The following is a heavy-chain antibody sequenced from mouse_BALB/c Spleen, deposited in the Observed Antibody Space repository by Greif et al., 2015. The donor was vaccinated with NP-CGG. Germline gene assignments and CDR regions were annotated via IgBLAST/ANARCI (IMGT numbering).Heavy chain of an antibody. CDR1: GYTFTDYE. CDR2: IDPETGGT. Sequence: QVQLQQSGAELVRPGASVTLSCKASGYTFTDYEMHWVKQTPVHGLEWIGAIDPETGGTAYNQKFKGKATLTADKSSSTAYMELRSLTSEDSAVYYCTKGDGNYGWGQGTLVTVSA. J-gene: IGHJ3*02. CDR3: TKGDGNYG. V-gene: IGHV1-15*01. D-gene: IGHD2-1*01.